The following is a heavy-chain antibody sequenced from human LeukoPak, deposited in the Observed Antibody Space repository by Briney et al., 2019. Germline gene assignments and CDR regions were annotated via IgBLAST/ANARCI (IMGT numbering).Heavy chain of an antibody. D-gene: IGHD6-19*01. CDR1: GYTFTGYY. Sequence: ASVKVSCKASGYTFTGYYIHWVRQAPGQGLEWMGWIIPNSGGTKYAQKFQGRVTMTRDASISTAYMELSSLKSDDTAVYFCARDIGPVAAYFDYWGQGTLVTVSS. V-gene: IGHV1-2*02. J-gene: IGHJ4*02. CDR2: IIPNSGGT. CDR3: ARDIGPVAAYFDY.